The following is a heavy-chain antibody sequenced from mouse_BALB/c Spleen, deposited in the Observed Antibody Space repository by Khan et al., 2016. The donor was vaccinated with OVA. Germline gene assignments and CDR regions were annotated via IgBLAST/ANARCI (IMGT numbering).Heavy chain of an antibody. CDR1: GYTFTSYW. J-gene: IGHJ2*01. CDR2: TNPTNGRT. CDR3: ARIKKIVATYIDC. D-gene: IGHD1-1*01. Sequence: QVQLQQSGAELVKAGASVKMSCKASGYTFTSYWMHWVKQRLGQGLEWFAETNPTNGRTYYNEKFKSKATLTVDKSSSTAYMLLSGPTFEDSAVYYCARIKKIVATYIDCWGQGTTLTVSS. V-gene: IGHV1S81*02.